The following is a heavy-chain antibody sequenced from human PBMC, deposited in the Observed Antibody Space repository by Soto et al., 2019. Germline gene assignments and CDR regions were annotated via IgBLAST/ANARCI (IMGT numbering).Heavy chain of an antibody. CDR1: GYSFAGYW. CDR3: ARQIYDSDTGPNFQYYFDS. J-gene: IGHJ4*02. D-gene: IGHD3-22*01. CDR2: IDPSDSQT. V-gene: IGHV5-10-1*01. Sequence: GESLKISCKGSGYSFAGYWITWVRQKPGKGLEWMGRIDPSDSQTYYSPSFRGHVTISITKSITTVFLQWSSLRASDTAMYYCARQIYDSDTGPNFQYYFDSWGQGTPVTVSS.